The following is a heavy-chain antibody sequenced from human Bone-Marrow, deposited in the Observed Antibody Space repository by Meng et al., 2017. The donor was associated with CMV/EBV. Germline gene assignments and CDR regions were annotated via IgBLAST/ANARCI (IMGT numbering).Heavy chain of an antibody. CDR1: GFTFSSYW. V-gene: IGHV1-2*02. D-gene: IGHD3-3*01. CDR3: ARDPHRTTIFGVVGFYYGIDV. Sequence: GESLKISCAASGFTFSSYWMSWVRQAPGKGLEWMGWINPNSGGTNYAQKFQGRVTMTRDTSISTAYMELSRLRSDDTAVYYCARDPHRTTIFGVVGFYYGIDVWGQGTTVTVSS. J-gene: IGHJ6*02. CDR2: INPNSGGT.